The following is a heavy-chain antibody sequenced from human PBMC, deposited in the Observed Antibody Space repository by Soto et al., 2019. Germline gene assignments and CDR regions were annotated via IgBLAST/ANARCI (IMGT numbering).Heavy chain of an antibody. CDR1: GYTLTELS. V-gene: IGHV1-24*01. Sequence: GASVKVSCKVSGYTLTELSMHWVRQAPGKGLEWMGGFDPEDGETIYAQKFQGRVTMTEDTSTDTAYMELSSLRSEDTAVYYCATGEGDYGDYFSAAFDIWGEGTMVTVSS. J-gene: IGHJ3*02. D-gene: IGHD4-17*01. CDR2: FDPEDGET. CDR3: ATGEGDYGDYFSAAFDI.